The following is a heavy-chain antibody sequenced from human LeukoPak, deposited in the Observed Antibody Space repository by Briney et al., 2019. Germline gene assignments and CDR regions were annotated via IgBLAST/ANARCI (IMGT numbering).Heavy chain of an antibody. CDR2: ISYDGNSK. Sequence: GGSLRLSCAASGFTFSSYAVHWVRQAPGKGLEWVAVISYDGNSKYYADSVKGRFTISRDNSKNTLYLQMNSLRAEDTAVYYCARYCSGGSCYSEYHYYYYGMDVWGQGTTVTVSS. D-gene: IGHD2-15*01. J-gene: IGHJ6*02. CDR1: GFTFSSYA. V-gene: IGHV3-30*01. CDR3: ARYCSGGSCYSEYHYYYYGMDV.